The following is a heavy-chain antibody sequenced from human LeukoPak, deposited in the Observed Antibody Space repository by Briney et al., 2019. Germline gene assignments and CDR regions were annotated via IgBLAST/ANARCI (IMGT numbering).Heavy chain of an antibody. J-gene: IGHJ4*02. D-gene: IGHD3-3*01. CDR3: AKATFADFWSGYYAYYFDS. CDR1: GFTFSSYG. CDR2: ISYDGSNK. V-gene: IGHV3-30*18. Sequence: GRSLRLSCAASGFTFSSYGMHWVRQAPGKGLEWVAVISYDGSNKYYADSVKGRFTISRDNSKNTLYLQMNSLRAEDTAVYYCAKATFADFWSGYYAYYFDSWGQGTLVTVSS.